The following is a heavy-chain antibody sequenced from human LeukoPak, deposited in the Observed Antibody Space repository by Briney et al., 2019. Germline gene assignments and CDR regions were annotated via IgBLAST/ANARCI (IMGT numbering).Heavy chain of an antibody. Sequence: PSETLSLTCSVSDVSITYYYWSWIRQPPGKGLEWIGHIYNTGSTNYNPSLKSRVTISVDTSKNQFSLKLSSVTAADTAVYYCARHLLRRWFDPWGQGTLVTVSS. D-gene: IGHD2-21*02. CDR1: DVSITYYY. J-gene: IGHJ5*02. V-gene: IGHV4-59*08. CDR3: ARHLLRRWFDP. CDR2: IYNTGST.